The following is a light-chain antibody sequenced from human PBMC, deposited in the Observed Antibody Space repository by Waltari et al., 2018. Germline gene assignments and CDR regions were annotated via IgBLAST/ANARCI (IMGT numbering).Light chain of an antibody. CDR3: CSYGGSSTSYV. CDR1: RSDVGAYNY. Sequence: QSALLTQPASVSGSPGQSITISCTGTRSDVGAYNYVSWYQQYPDKAPKLIIYHVAKCPSGVSNRFSGSKSGNTASLTISGLQAEDEADYYCCSYGGSSTSYVFGTGTKVTVL. J-gene: IGLJ1*01. CDR2: HVA. V-gene: IGLV2-23*02.